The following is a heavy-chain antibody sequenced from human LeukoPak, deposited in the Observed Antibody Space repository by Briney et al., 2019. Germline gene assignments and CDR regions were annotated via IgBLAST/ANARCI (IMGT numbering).Heavy chain of an antibody. J-gene: IGHJ4*02. CDR2: FDPEDGET. V-gene: IGHV1-24*01. CDR1: GYTFASYG. D-gene: IGHD3-3*01. CDR3: ATDSLLGFWSGYYP. Sequence: GASVKVSCKASGYTFASYGISWVRQAPGQGLEWMGGFDPEDGETIYAQKFQGRVTMTEDTSTDTAYMELSSLRSEDTAVYYCATDSLLGFWSGYYPWGQGTLVTVSS.